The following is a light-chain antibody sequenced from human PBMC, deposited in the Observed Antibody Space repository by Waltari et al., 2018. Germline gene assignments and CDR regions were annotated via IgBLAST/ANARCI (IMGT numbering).Light chain of an antibody. CDR2: GAS. CDR3: QQYNNWPPPT. J-gene: IGKJ2*01. V-gene: IGKV3-15*01. Sequence: EIVMTQSPDTLSVSPGERPTPSCRARQSVSSNLAWYQQKPGQAPRLLIYGASTRATGIPARFSGSGSGTEFTLTISSLQSEDFAVYYCQQYNNWPPPTFGQGTKLEIK. CDR1: QSVSSN.